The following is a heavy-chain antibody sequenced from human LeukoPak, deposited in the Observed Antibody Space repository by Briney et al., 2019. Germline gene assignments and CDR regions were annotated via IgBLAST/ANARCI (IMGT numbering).Heavy chain of an antibody. CDR1: GYTFTSYY. CDR3: ARDGCRYQLLGLFDY. D-gene: IGHD2-2*01. J-gene: IGHJ4*02. Sequence: ASVKVSCKASGYTFTSYYMHWVRQAPGQGLEWMGIINPSGGSTSYAQKFQGRVTMTRDTSTSTVYMELSSLRSEDTAVYYCARDGCRYQLLGLFDYWGQGTLVTVSS. V-gene: IGHV1-46*01. CDR2: INPSGGST.